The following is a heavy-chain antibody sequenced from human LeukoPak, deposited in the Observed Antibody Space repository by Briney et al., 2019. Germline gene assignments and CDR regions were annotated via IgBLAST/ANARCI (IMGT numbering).Heavy chain of an antibody. CDR3: AHYRATLLDY. CDR2: IYLDDDK. D-gene: IGHD1-14*01. Sequence: NESGPTLVNPTQTLTLTCTFSEFSLRTSGVEVGWIRQPPGKALEWLALIYLDDDKLYSPSLNSRLTITKDTSKNQVVLTMTNMDPVDTATYYCAHYRATLLDYWGQGTLVTVSS. J-gene: IGHJ4*02. CDR1: EFSLRTSGVE. V-gene: IGHV2-5*02.